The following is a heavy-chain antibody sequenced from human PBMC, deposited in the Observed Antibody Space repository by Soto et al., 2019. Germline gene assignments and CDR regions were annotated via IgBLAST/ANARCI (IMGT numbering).Heavy chain of an antibody. D-gene: IGHD2-2*01. Sequence: ASVKVSCKASGYTFTSYAMHWVRQAPGQRLEWMGWINAGNGNTKYSQKFQGRVTITRDTSASTAYMELSSLRSEDTAVYYCARVIVVVPAAFNWFDPWGQGTLVNVSS. J-gene: IGHJ5*02. CDR1: GYTFTSYA. CDR2: INAGNGNT. CDR3: ARVIVVVPAAFNWFDP. V-gene: IGHV1-3*01.